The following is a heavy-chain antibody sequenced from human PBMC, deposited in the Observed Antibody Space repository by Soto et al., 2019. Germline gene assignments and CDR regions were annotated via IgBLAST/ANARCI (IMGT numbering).Heavy chain of an antibody. Sequence: GGSLRLSCAASGFTFSSYAMHWVRQAPGKGLEWVAVISYDGSNKYYADSVKGRFTISRDNSKNTLYLQMNSLRAEDTAVYYCASLGRGYSGYDLAGAFDIWGQGTMVTVSS. D-gene: IGHD5-12*01. J-gene: IGHJ3*02. CDR3: ASLGRGYSGYDLAGAFDI. CDR1: GFTFSSYA. CDR2: ISYDGSNK. V-gene: IGHV3-30-3*01.